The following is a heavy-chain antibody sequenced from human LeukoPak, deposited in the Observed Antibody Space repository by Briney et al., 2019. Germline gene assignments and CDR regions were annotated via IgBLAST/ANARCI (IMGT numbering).Heavy chain of an antibody. CDR3: AKDEVRDYYDSSGYPGITFDY. CDR2: ISGSGGST. CDR1: GFTLSSYA. D-gene: IGHD3-22*01. J-gene: IGHJ4*02. Sequence: GGSLRLSCAASGFTLSSYAMSWVRQAPGKGLEWVSAISGSGGSTYYADSVKGRFTISRDNSKNTLYLQMNSLRAEDTAVYYCAKDEVRDYYDSSGYPGITFDYWGQGTLVTVSS. V-gene: IGHV3-23*01.